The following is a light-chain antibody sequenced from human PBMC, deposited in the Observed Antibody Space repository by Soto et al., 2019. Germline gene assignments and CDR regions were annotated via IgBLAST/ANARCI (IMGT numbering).Light chain of an antibody. V-gene: IGKV1-39*01. CDR3: QQSYRTPLT. J-gene: IGKJ4*01. Sequence: DIQMTQSPSSLSVSVGDRATITCRSSQSIGGFLNWYQQKLGKAPKLLIYAASSLQSGVPSRFSGSGSGTDFTLTISSLQPEDFATYYCQQSYRTPLTFGGGTKVDIK. CDR1: QSIGGF. CDR2: AAS.